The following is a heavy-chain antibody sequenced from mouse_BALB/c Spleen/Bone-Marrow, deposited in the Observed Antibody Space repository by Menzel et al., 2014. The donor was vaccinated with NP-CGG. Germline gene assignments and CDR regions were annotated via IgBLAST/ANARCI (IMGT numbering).Heavy chain of an antibody. D-gene: IGHD1-1*01. CDR2: ISSSYGDA. V-gene: IGHV1S137*01. CDR1: GYTFTDYA. CDR3: ARGLSYYYGTSYYFDY. Sequence: VQLQQSGAELVRPGVSVKISCKGSGYTFTDYAMHWVKRSHAKSLEWIGIISSSYGDATYNQKFKGKATMTVDKSSNTAYKELARLTSEDSAIYYCARGLSYYYGTSYYFDYWGQGTTLTVSS. J-gene: IGHJ2*01.